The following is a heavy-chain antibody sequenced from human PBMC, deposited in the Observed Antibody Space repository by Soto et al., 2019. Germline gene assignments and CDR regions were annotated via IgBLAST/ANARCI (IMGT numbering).Heavy chain of an antibody. D-gene: IGHD4-4*01. Sequence: PGGSLRLSCAASGFTFSSYAMHWVRQAPGKGLEWVAVISYDGSNKYYADSVKGRFTISRDNSKNTLYLQMNSLRAEDTAVYYCATRQYYFDHSGRGTLVTVSS. CDR3: ATRQYYFDH. CDR2: ISYDGSNK. J-gene: IGHJ4*02. CDR1: GFTFSSYA. V-gene: IGHV3-30-3*01.